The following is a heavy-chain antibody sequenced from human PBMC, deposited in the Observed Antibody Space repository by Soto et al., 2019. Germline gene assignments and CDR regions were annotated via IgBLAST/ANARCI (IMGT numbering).Heavy chain of an antibody. Sequence: GSLRLSCAASGFTFSSYWMHWVRQAPGKGLVWVSRINSDGSSTSYADSVKGRFTISRDNAKNTLYLQMNSLRAEDTAVYYCARMKLAARPEYYYYCMDVWGKGTTVTVSS. V-gene: IGHV3-74*01. J-gene: IGHJ6*03. CDR1: GFTFSSYW. CDR2: INSDGSST. D-gene: IGHD6-6*01. CDR3: ARMKLAARPEYYYYCMDV.